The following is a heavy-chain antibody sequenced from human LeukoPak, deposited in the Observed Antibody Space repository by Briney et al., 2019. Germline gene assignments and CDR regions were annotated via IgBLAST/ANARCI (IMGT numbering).Heavy chain of an antibody. Sequence: GGSLRLSCAASGFTFSTYNMNWVRQAPGKGLEWVSSIDSSSSYIYFADSVRGRFTISRDNAKSSLFLQMNSLRPEDTAVYYCAREFSGFGSFDSWGQGTLVTVSS. V-gene: IGHV3-21*01. CDR3: AREFSGFGSFDS. D-gene: IGHD3-3*01. J-gene: IGHJ4*02. CDR1: GFTFSTYN. CDR2: IDSSSSYI.